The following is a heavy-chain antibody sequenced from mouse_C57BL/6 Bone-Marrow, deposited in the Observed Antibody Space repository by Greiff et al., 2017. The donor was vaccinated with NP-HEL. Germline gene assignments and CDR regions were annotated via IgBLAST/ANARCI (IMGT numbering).Heavy chain of an antibody. CDR3: ASATVVPLAMDY. CDR1: GYSITSGYY. CDR2: ISYDGSN. V-gene: IGHV3-6*01. D-gene: IGHD1-1*01. Sequence: EVKVEESGPGLVKPSQSLSLTCSVTGYSITSGYYWNWIRQFPGNKLEWMGYISYDGSNNYNPSLKNRISITRDTSKNQFFLKLNSVTTEDTATYYCASATVVPLAMDYWGQGTSVTVSS. J-gene: IGHJ4*01.